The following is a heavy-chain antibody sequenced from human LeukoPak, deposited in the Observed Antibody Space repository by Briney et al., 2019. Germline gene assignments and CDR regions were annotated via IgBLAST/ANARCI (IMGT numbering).Heavy chain of an antibody. CDR2: IFHDGTT. V-gene: IGHV4-4*02. J-gene: IGHJ1*01. CDR1: GGSISSGNW. Sequence: SGTLSLTCAVSGGSISSGNWWSWVRQPPGKGLEWIGDIFHDGTTNFNPSLKSRLTISTDKSKNQFSLKLSSVTAADTAVYYCARLGLYDSSGYYYVWGQGTLVTVSS. D-gene: IGHD3-22*01. CDR3: ARLGLYDSSGYYYV.